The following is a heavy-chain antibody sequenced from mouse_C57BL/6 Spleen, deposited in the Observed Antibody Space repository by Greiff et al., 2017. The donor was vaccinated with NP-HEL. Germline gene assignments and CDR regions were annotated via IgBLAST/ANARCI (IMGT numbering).Heavy chain of an antibody. CDR1: GYSITSGYY. D-gene: IGHD2-5*01. Sequence: VQLQQSGPGLVKPSQSLSLTCSVTGYSITSGYYWNWIRQFPGNKLEWMGYISYDGSNNYNPSLKNRISITRDTSKNQFFLKLNSVTTEDTATYYCARGAYSNFAYWGQGTLVTVSA. CDR2: ISYDGSN. V-gene: IGHV3-6*01. J-gene: IGHJ3*01. CDR3: ARGAYSNFAY.